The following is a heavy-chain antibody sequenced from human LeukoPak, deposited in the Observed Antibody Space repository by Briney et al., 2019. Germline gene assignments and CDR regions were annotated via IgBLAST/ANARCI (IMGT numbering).Heavy chain of an antibody. CDR1: GFTFEDYA. Sequence: PGGSLRLSCAASGFTFEDYAMHCVPQAPGKGLEWFSLISGDGGSTYYADSVKGRFITSRENSKNSLYLQMNSLRTEATALYYCAKDSYGIGPLLDWGQGTLVTVSS. CDR3: AKDSYGIGPLLD. CDR2: ISGDGGST. J-gene: IGHJ4*02. V-gene: IGHV3-43*02. D-gene: IGHD5-18*01.